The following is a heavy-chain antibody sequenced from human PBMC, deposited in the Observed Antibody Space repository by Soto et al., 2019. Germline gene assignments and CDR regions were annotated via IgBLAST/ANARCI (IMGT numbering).Heavy chain of an antibody. CDR2: INHSGST. J-gene: IGHJ6*02. CDR3: AREGQYYDFWSGYFGSYYCGMDV. V-gene: IGHV4-34*01. CDR1: GGSFSGYY. D-gene: IGHD3-3*01. Sequence: SETLSLTCAVYGGSFSGYYWSWIRQPPDKGLEWIGEINHSGSTNYNPSLKSRVTISVDTSKNQFSLKLSSVTAADTAVYYCAREGQYYDFWSGYFGSYYCGMDVCGQGTTVTVSS.